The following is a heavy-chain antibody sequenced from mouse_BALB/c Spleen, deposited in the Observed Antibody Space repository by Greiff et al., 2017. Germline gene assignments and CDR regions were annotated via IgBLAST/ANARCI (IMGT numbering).Heavy chain of an antibody. D-gene: IGHD2-3*01. CDR1: GFAFSSYD. CDR2: ISSGGGST. CDR3: ARPLYDRGAMDY. V-gene: IGHV5-12-1*01. Sequence: EVQRVESGGGLVKPGGSLKLSCAASGFAFSSYDMSWVRQTPEKRLEWVAYISSGGGSTYYPDTVKGRFTISRDNAKNTLYLQMSSLKSEDTAMYYCARPLYDRGAMDYWGQGTSVTVSS. J-gene: IGHJ4*01.